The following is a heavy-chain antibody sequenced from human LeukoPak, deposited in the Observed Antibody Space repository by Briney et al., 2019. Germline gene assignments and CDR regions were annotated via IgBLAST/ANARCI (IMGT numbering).Heavy chain of an antibody. J-gene: IGHJ4*02. Sequence: ASVKVSCKASGYTFTGYYMHWVRQARGQGLEWMGWINPNSGGTNYAQKFQGRVTMTRDTSISTAYMELSRLRPDDTAVYYCASSDSSGYYYLATLVYWGQGTLVTVSS. CDR3: ASSDSSGYYYLATLVY. D-gene: IGHD3-22*01. CDR2: INPNSGGT. V-gene: IGHV1-2*02. CDR1: GYTFTGYY.